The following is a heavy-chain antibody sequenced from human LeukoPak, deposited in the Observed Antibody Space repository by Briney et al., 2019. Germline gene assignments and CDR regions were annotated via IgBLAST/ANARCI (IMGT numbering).Heavy chain of an antibody. CDR1: GGSTSSYY. V-gene: IGHV4-59*01. D-gene: IGHD3-10*01. CDR3: ARGRSSMVRGYYYYYMDV. Sequence: SETLSLTCTVSGGSTSSYYWSWIRQPPGKGLEWIGYIYYSGSTNYNPSLKSRVTISVDTSKNQFSLKLSSVTAAGTAVYYCARGRSSMVRGYYYYYMDVWGKGTTVTISS. CDR2: IYYSGST. J-gene: IGHJ6*03.